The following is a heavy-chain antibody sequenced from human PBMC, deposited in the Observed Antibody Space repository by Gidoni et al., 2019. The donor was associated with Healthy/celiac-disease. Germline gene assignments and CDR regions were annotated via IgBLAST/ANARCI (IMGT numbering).Heavy chain of an antibody. V-gene: IGHV4-61*01. D-gene: IGHD1-26*01. CDR1: GAPVSSGSYY. Sequence: QVQLQESGPGLVKPSETLSLTCTASGAPVSSGSYYWSWIRQPPGKGLEWIGYIDYSGSTNYNPSLKSRVTISVDTSKNQFSLKLSSVTAADTAVYYCARGRGVGATKTWGQGTLVTVSS. CDR2: IDYSGST. CDR3: ARGRGVGATKT. J-gene: IGHJ5*02.